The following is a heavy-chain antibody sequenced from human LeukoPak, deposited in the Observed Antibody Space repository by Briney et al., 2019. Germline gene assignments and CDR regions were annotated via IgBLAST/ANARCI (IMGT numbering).Heavy chain of an antibody. J-gene: IGHJ4*02. V-gene: IGHV4-39*07. CDR2: IYYSGRT. Sequence: NPSGTLSLTCAVSGGSISSYYWGWIRQPPGKGLEWIGSIYYSGRTYYNPSLKSRVTISGDTSKNQFSLKLSSVTAADTAVYYCATYSGSYYVFDYWGQGTLVTVSS. CDR3: ATYSGSYYVFDY. CDR1: GGSISSYY. D-gene: IGHD1-26*01.